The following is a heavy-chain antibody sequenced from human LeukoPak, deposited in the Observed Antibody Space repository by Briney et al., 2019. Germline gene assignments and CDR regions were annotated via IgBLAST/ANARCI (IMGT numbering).Heavy chain of an antibody. CDR3: AKHVSGSLFYFDY. D-gene: IGHD3-10*01. Sequence: GGSLRLSCAASGFTFRNCAMSWVRQAPGKGLEWVSGISGTGYNTYYVDSVKGRFTISRDNSKNTLYLQMNSLGAEDTAVYYCAKHVSGSLFYFDYWGQRTLVTVSS. J-gene: IGHJ4*02. V-gene: IGHV3-23*01. CDR1: GFTFRNCA. CDR2: ISGTGYNT.